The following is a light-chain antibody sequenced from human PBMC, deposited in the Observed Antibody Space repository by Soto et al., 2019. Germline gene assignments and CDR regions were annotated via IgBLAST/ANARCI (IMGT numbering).Light chain of an antibody. V-gene: IGKV1-5*01. CDR1: QSISSW. Sequence: DIQMTQSPSTLSASVGDRVTITCRASQSISSWLAWYQQKPGKAPKLLIYDASSLESGVPSRFSGSGSGTEFTLTISSLQPDDFATYYCQQYNSEYTFCQGTKLEIK. J-gene: IGKJ2*01. CDR3: QQYNSEYT. CDR2: DAS.